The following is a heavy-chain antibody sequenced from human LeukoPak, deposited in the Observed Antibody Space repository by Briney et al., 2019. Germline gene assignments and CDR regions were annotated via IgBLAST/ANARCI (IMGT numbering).Heavy chain of an antibody. V-gene: IGHV1-8*02. D-gene: IGHD3-3*01. CDR2: MNPNSGNT. CDR3: ARDLGYSRRYYDFSD. Sequence: ASVKVSCKASGYTFTSYDINWVRQATGQGLEWMGWMNPNSGNTDYAQKFQGRVTMTRDTSITTAYMELSRLTSDDTAVYYCARDLGYSRRYYDFSDWGQGTLVTVSS. J-gene: IGHJ4*02. CDR1: GYTFTSYD.